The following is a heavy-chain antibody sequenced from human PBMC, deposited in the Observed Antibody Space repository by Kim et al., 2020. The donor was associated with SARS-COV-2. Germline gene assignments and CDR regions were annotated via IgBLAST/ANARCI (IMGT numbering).Heavy chain of an antibody. CDR3: ARGPPSSWYLYYYGMDV. J-gene: IGHJ6*02. CDR1: GGSISSYY. Sequence: SETLSLTCTVSGGSISSYYWSWIRQPPGKGLEWIGYIYYSGSTNYNPSLKSRVTISVDTSKNQFSLKLSSVTAADTAVYYCARGPPSSWYLYYYGMDVWGQGTTVTVSS. D-gene: IGHD6-13*01. CDR2: IYYSGST. V-gene: IGHV4-59*13.